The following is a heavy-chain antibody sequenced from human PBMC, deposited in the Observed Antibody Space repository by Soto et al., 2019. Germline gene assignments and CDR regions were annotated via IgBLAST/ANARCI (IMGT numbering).Heavy chain of an antibody. J-gene: IGHJ4*02. V-gene: IGHV1-18*01. CDR3: ARELNTDSSAYYSFAY. D-gene: IGHD3-22*01. CDR2: VSTYNTNT. CDR1: GYTFSDYG. Sequence: GASVKVSCKTSGYTFSDYGLAWLRQTPGQRPGWMGWVSTYNTNTNYAQKFQGRVTMTTDTSTTTTSMELRSLRSDDTAVYYCARELNTDSSAYYSFAYWGQGTLVTV.